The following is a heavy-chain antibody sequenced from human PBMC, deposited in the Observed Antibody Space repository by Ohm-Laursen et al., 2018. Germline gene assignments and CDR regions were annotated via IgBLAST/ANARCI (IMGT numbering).Heavy chain of an antibody. CDR3: AKVLRFLECPDI. CDR2: ISATGNTR. CDR1: GFNFSEFY. J-gene: IGHJ3*02. D-gene: IGHD3-3*01. V-gene: IGHV3-11*01. Sequence: SLRLSCAASGFNFSEFYMSWIRQAPGKGLEWISYISATGNTRYYEDSLKGRITIFRDNAKKLLYLQMHSLRAEDTAVYYCAKVLRFLECPDIWGQGTMVTVSS.